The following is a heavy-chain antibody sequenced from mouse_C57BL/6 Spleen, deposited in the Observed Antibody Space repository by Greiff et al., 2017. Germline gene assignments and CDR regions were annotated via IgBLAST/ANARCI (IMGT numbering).Heavy chain of an antibody. CDR2: ISYDGSN. CDR3: ARGGPSIYYGSLYAMDC. V-gene: IGHV3-6*01. J-gene: IGHJ4*01. D-gene: IGHD1-1*01. Sequence: EVKLEDSGPGLVKPSQSLSLTCSVTGYSITSGYYWNWIRQFPGNKLEWMGYISYDGSNNYNPSLKNRISITRDTSKIQFFLKLNSVTTEDTATYYCARGGPSIYYGSLYAMDCWGQGTSVTVSS. CDR1: GYSITSGYY.